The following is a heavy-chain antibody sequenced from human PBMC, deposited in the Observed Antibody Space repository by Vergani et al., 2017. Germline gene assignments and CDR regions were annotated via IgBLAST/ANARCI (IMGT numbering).Heavy chain of an antibody. Sequence: QVRLQESGPGLVKPSETLSLTCSVSGGSMSGYYWRWIRQPPGKELEWIGYVYHSGSTNYNPSLETRVTISGDTSKNQFSLKLNSVTAADTAVYYCGRVADFYGLGSRLLDLWGQGILVTVSS. CDR1: GGSMSGYY. CDR3: GRVADFYGLGSRLLDL. V-gene: IGHV4-59*01. D-gene: IGHD3-10*01. J-gene: IGHJ5*02. CDR2: VYHSGST.